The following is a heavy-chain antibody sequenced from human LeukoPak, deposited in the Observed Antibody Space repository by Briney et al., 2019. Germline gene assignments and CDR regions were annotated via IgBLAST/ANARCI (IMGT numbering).Heavy chain of an antibody. CDR1: GYSFNSYG. D-gene: IGHD3-10*01. Sequence: GASVKVSCKASGYSFNSYGISWVRQAPGQGPEWIGWISAYNGNTNYAQKLQDRVTMTTDTSTSTAYLELRSLRYDDTAVYYCARDAKRITMLRGHDYWGQGTLVTASS. CDR2: ISAYNGNT. J-gene: IGHJ4*02. CDR3: ARDAKRITMLRGHDY. V-gene: IGHV1-18*01.